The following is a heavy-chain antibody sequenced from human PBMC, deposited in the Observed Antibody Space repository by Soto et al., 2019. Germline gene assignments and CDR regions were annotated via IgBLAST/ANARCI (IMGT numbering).Heavy chain of an antibody. CDR3: ARDFGYCTSSTCYFNGMDV. V-gene: IGHV3-33*01. CDR2: IWDDGSNK. Sequence: GGSLRLSCAASGFTFSSYGMHWVRQAPGKGLEWVAAIWDDGSNKNYADSVKGRFTISRDNSKKTLYLQMNSLRAEDTAVFYCARDFGYCTSSTCYFNGMDVWGQGTTVTVSS. D-gene: IGHD2-2*03. J-gene: IGHJ6*02. CDR1: GFTFSSYG.